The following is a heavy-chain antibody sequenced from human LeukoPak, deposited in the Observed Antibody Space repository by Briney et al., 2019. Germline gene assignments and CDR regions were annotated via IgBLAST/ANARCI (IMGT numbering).Heavy chain of an antibody. J-gene: IGHJ4*02. D-gene: IGHD3-10*01. CDR3: ARDPYQGYGSGSYFDY. CDR2: IKQDGSEK. Sequence: GGSLRLSCAASGFSFSSYWMSWVRQAPGKGLEWVANIKQDGSEKYYVDSVKGRFTISRDNAKNSLYLQINSLRAEDTAVYYCARDPYQGYGSGSYFDYWGQGTLVTVSS. V-gene: IGHV3-7*01. CDR1: GFSFSSYW.